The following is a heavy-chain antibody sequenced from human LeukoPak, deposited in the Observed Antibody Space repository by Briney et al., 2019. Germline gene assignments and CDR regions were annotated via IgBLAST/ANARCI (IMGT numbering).Heavy chain of an antibody. D-gene: IGHD3-22*01. Sequence: PSETLSLTCTVSGGSVNNYYWSWIRQPAGKGLESIGHISTSGSTNYNPSLKSRVTMSVDTSKNQFSLKLSSVTAADTAVYYCARVRYSDSSVLTRKRSYYFDYWGQGTLVTVSS. CDR2: ISTSGST. CDR1: GGSVNNYY. J-gene: IGHJ4*02. V-gene: IGHV4-4*07. CDR3: ARVRYSDSSVLTRKRSYYFDY.